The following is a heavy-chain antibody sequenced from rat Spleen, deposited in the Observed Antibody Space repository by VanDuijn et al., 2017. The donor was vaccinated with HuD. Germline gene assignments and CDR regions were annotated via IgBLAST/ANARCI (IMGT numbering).Heavy chain of an antibody. V-gene: IGHV5-7*01. D-gene: IGHD5-1*01. CDR1: GFTFSDYY. Sequence: EVQLVESDGGLVQPGRSLKLSCAASGFTFSDYYMAWVRQAPTKGLEWVATISYDGSSTYYPDSVRGRFTIPRDNAKSTLYLQMNSLRSEDTATYYCTRENWAPDFWGQGVMVTVSS. J-gene: IGHJ2*01. CDR2: ISYDGSST. CDR3: TRENWAPDF.